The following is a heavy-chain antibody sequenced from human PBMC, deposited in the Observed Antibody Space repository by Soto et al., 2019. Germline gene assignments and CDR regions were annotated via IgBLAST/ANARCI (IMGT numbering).Heavy chain of an antibody. CDR3: ARSAGGDLGIIIEGSNWFDP. CDR1: GDTFTSYY. J-gene: IGHJ5*02. D-gene: IGHD3-16*02. Sequence: GGSVNVSSKAPGDTFTSYYLNWVRQAPGHGLEGMGVSNPHGGSTKYAQKIQDRVTMTRDTTRSTAYMKLRSLRCDDTPIYHWARSAGGDLGIIIEGSNWFDPWGQGTLVTVSS. V-gene: IGHV1-46*01. CDR2: SNPHGGST.